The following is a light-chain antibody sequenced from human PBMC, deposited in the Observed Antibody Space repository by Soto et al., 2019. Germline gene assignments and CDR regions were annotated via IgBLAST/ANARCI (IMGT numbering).Light chain of an antibody. CDR2: DAS. Sequence: DIQMTQSPSTLSASVLDIVTTTFRASQSIGRFLAWYQHQPGKAPKLLIYDASTLESGVPSRFSGTGSGTEFTFSITSLQTEDFGTYYCQQCYMGWTFGQGTKVDI. J-gene: IGKJ1*01. V-gene: IGKV1-5*01. CDR1: QSIGRF. CDR3: QQCYMGWT.